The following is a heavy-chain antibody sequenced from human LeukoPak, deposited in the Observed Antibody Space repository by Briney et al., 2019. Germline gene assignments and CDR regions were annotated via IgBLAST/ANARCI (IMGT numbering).Heavy chain of an antibody. CDR1: GYTFTGYY. V-gene: IGHV1-2*02. J-gene: IGHJ4*02. D-gene: IGHD3-22*01. CDR3: AREHYDSSGYPNFDY. CDR2: INPNSGGT. Sequence: ASVKVSCKASGYTFTGYYMHWVRQAPGQGLEWMGWINPNSGGTNYAQKFQGRVTMTRDTSISTAYMELSRLRSDDTAVYYCAREHYDSSGYPNFDYWGQGTLVTVSS.